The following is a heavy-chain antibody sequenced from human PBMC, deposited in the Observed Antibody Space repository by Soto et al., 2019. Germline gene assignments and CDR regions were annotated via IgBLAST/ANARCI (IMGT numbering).Heavy chain of an antibody. V-gene: IGHV1-2*04. J-gene: IGHJ4*02. D-gene: IGHD5-12*01. Sequence: ASVKVSCKASGYTFTGYYMHWVRQAPGQGLEWMGWINPNSGGTNYAQKFQGWVTMTRDTSISTAYMELSRLRSDDTAVYYCARAPTTIKYYYFDYWGQGTLVTVSS. CDR2: INPNSGGT. CDR3: ARAPTTIKYYYFDY. CDR1: GYTFTGYY.